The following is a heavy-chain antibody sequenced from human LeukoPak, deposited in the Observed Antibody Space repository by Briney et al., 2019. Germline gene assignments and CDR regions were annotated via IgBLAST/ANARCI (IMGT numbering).Heavy chain of an antibody. D-gene: IGHD4-17*01. CDR2: IIPIFGTA. V-gene: IGHV1-69*13. J-gene: IGHJ4*02. Sequence: SVKVSCKASGGTFSSYAISWVRQAPGQGLEWMGGIIPIFGTANYAQKFQGRVTITADESTSTAYMELSSLRPEGTAVYYCASMTTVTTWLDYWGQGTLVTVSS. CDR1: GGTFSSYA. CDR3: ASMTTVTTWLDY.